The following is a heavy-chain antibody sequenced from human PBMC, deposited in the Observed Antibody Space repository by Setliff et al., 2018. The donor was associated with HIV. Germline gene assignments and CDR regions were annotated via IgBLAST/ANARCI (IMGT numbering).Heavy chain of an antibody. CDR1: TDSFSNRGFY. Sequence: PSETLSLTCTVSTDSFSNRGFYWGWVRQPPGRGLEWIGSVYYSGSTYYNPSLKSRVTISVDTSKNQLSLKLTSMTAADTAVHYCARSQPDTIFGVVVFDSWGQGTLVTVSS. V-gene: IGHV4-39*01. D-gene: IGHD3-3*01. CDR2: VYYSGST. CDR3: ARSQPDTIFGVVVFDS. J-gene: IGHJ4*02.